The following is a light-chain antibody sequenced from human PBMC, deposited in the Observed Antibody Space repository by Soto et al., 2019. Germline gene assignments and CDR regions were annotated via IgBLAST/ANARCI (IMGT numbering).Light chain of an antibody. Sequence: EVVMTQSPTTLSVSLGERATLSCRASQSVNSNLAWYQQKPGQAPRLLVYDASTRATGISARFSGSGSGTEFTLTISSLQSEDLAIYYCQQYFNWWTFGQGTKVEIK. J-gene: IGKJ1*01. CDR2: DAS. CDR3: QQYFNWWT. CDR1: QSVNSN. V-gene: IGKV3-15*01.